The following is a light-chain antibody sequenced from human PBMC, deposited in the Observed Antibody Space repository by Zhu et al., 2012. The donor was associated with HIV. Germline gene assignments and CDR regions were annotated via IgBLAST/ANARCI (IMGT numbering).Light chain of an antibody. Sequence: DNQMTQSPSSLSASVGDTVTITCRASQGISTYLAWYQQRPGKVPQLLIHGATTLHSGVPSRFRGSRSGTDFTLTIYSLQPEDVATYYCTKNINSAPRTFGQGTKVELK. CDR2: GAT. CDR1: QGISTY. J-gene: IGKJ1*01. V-gene: IGKV1-27*01. CDR3: TKNINSAPRT.